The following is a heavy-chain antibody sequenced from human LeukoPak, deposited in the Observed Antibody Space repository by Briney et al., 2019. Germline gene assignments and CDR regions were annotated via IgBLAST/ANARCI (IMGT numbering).Heavy chain of an antibody. V-gene: IGHV1-69*04. Sequence: SVKVSCKASGGTSSSYTISWVRQAPGQGLEWMGRIIPTLGIGNYAQKFQGRVTITADKSTSTAYMELSSLRSEDTAVYYCARDRGDYYDSSGYYYVSYWGQGTLVTVSS. J-gene: IGHJ4*02. CDR1: GGTSSSYT. CDR3: ARDRGDYYDSSGYYYVSY. D-gene: IGHD3-22*01. CDR2: IIPTLGIG.